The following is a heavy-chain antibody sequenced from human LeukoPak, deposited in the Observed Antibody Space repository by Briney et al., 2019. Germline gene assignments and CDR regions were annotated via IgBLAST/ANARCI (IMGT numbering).Heavy chain of an antibody. CDR2: IYHSGST. Sequence: SETLSLTCTVSGYSISSGYYWGWIRQPPGKGLEWIGSIYHSGSTYYNPSLKSRVTISVDTSKNQFSLKLSSVTAADTAVYYCARDHDYYYYMDVWGKGTTVTVSS. J-gene: IGHJ6*03. CDR3: ARDHDYYYYMDV. V-gene: IGHV4-38-2*02. CDR1: GYSISSGYY.